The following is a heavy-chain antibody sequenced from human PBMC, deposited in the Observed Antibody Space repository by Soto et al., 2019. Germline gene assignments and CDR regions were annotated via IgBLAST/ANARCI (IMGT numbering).Heavy chain of an antibody. J-gene: IGHJ3*02. CDR1: GFTFSSYS. CDR3: AVYSGSYSLAFDI. CDR2: ISSSSSYI. D-gene: IGHD1-26*01. V-gene: IGHV3-21*01. Sequence: EVQLVESGGGLVKPGGSLRLSCAASGFTFSSYSMNWVRQAPGKGLEWVSSISSSSSYIYYADSVKGRFTISRANAKNSLYLQMNSLRAEDTAVYYCAVYSGSYSLAFDIWGQGTMVTVSS.